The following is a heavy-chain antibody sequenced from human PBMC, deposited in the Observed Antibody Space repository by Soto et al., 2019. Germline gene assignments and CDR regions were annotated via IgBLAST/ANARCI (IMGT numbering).Heavy chain of an antibody. CDR3: ARSPAYGDYANLDT. D-gene: IGHD4-17*01. V-gene: IGHV4-4*07. J-gene: IGHJ5*02. Sequence: QVQLQESGPGLVKPSETLSLTCTVAGDSVSKYYWNWIRQPAGKGLEWIGRIYTTRSPNYNPSLKSRVTMSVDTSKNQSSLKLNLSSVTAADTAVYYCARSPAYGDYANLDTWGQGTLVTVSS. CDR1: GDSVSKYY. CDR2: IYTTRSP.